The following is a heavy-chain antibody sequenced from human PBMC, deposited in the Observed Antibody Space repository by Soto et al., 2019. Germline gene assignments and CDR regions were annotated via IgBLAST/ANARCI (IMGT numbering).Heavy chain of an antibody. CDR3: ARRKERSGPYYLDL. D-gene: IGHD6-25*01. J-gene: IGHJ4*02. Sequence: GASVQVSCKTSGFTFITYDFSWVRQAAGQGLELMGWMNPNNGNAGFAQKFRGRINMTRNTSISTAYLELSSLRSDDSAVYFCARRKERSGPYYLDLWGQGTQVTVSS. CDR2: MNPNNGNA. V-gene: IGHV1-8*01. CDR1: GFTFITYD.